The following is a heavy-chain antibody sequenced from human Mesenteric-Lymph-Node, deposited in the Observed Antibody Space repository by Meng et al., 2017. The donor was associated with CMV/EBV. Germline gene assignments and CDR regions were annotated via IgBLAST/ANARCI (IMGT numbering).Heavy chain of an antibody. Sequence: GESLKISCAASGFSFSTYGIHWVRQAPGKGLEWVAFISNDGTNTYYGDSVKGRFTISRDKSKNTVYLQMNSLRPEETAVYYCARRMRVVPAAKGMDVWGQGTTVTVSS. V-gene: IGHV3-30*03. CDR3: ARRMRVVPAAKGMDV. D-gene: IGHD2-2*01. J-gene: IGHJ6*02. CDR1: GFSFSTYG. CDR2: ISNDGTNT.